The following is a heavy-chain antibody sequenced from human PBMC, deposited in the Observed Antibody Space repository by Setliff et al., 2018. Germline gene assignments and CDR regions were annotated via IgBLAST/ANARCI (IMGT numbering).Heavy chain of an antibody. Sequence: PGGSLRLSCAAAGFSFSDYYMSWVRQAPGKGLEWISKISGSGITIYYADSVRGRFTISRDNAKNSLYLQMNSLRAEDTAVYYCAKYYSDNSGPRGAFDYWGQGTLVTVSS. CDR2: ISGSGITI. V-gene: IGHV3-11*04. CDR1: GFSFSDYY. J-gene: IGHJ4*02. D-gene: IGHD3-22*01. CDR3: AKYYSDNSGPRGAFDY.